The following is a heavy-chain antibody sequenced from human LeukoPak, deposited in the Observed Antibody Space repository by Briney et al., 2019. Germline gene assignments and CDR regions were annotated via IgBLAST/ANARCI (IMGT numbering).Heavy chain of an antibody. Sequence: SETLSLTCTISGGSISSYYWSWIRQPPGKGLVWIGYIYYSGNTNYNPSLKSRVTISVDTSKNQFSLKLSSVTAADTAVYYCARSSDYDILTGNALSTFDIWGQGTMVTVSS. D-gene: IGHD3-9*01. CDR3: ARSSDYDILTGNALSTFDI. V-gene: IGHV4-59*01. CDR2: IYYSGNT. J-gene: IGHJ3*02. CDR1: GGSISSYY.